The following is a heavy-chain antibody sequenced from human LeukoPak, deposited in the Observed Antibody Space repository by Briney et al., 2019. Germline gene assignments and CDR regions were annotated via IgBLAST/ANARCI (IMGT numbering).Heavy chain of an antibody. Sequence: PSETLSLTCTVSGGSISSGSYYWSWIRQPAGKGLEWIERIYTSGSTNYNPSLKSRVTISVDTSKNQFSLKLSSVTAADTAVYYCAGTYYYDSSGYYFDYWGQGTLVTVSS. CDR2: IYTSGST. CDR3: AGTYYYDSSGYYFDY. D-gene: IGHD3-22*01. J-gene: IGHJ4*02. CDR1: GGSISSGSYY. V-gene: IGHV4-61*02.